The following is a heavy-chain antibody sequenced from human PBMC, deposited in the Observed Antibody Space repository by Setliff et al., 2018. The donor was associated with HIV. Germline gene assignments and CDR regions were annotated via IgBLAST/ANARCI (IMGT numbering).Heavy chain of an antibody. CDR3: ARGLGGYCSSVSCYEADH. CDR2: IDQSGST. V-gene: IGHV4-34*01. D-gene: IGHD2-2*01. CDR1: GESFSDYS. J-gene: IGHJ5*02. Sequence: PSETLSLTCAVYGESFSDYSWTWIRQPPGKGLEWIGEIDQSGSTNYNPSLKSRVTTSVDTSKNQFSLRLSSVTAADTAVYYCARGLGGYCSSVSCYEADHWGQGTLVTVSS.